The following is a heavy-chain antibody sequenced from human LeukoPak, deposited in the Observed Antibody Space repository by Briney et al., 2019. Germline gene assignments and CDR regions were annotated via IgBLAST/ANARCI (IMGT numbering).Heavy chain of an antibody. CDR1: GLTFSSYA. V-gene: IGHV3-23*01. Sequence: GGSLRLSCAASGLTFSSYAMNWVRQAPGKGLEWVSAISGSGGSTYYADSVKGRFTISRDNSKNTLYLQMNSLRAEDTAVYYCAKDGSYCSGGSCYRNAFDIWGQGTMVTVSS. J-gene: IGHJ3*02. CDR2: ISGSGGST. CDR3: AKDGSYCSGGSCYRNAFDI. D-gene: IGHD2-15*01.